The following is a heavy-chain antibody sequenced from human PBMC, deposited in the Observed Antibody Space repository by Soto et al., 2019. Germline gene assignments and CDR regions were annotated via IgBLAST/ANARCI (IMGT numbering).Heavy chain of an antibody. CDR2: INPSGGST. D-gene: IGHD1-26*01. Sequence: QVQLVQSGAEVKKPGASVKVSCKASGYTFTSYYMHWVRQAPGQGLEWMGIINPSGGSTSYAQKFQGRVNMTRDTSTSTVYMELSSLRSEDTAVDYCARARGSYLPQVYWGQGTLVTVSS. J-gene: IGHJ4*02. V-gene: IGHV1-46*01. CDR3: ARARGSYLPQVY. CDR1: GYTFTSYY.